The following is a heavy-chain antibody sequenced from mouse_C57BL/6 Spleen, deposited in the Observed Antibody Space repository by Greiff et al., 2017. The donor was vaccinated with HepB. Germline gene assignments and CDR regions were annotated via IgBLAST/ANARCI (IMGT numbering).Heavy chain of an antibody. V-gene: IGHV14-4*01. CDR2: IDPENGDT. J-gene: IGHJ4*01. Sequence: VQLKESGAELVRPGASVKLSCTASGFNIKDDYMHWVNQRPEQGLEWIGWIDPENGDTEYASKFQGKATITADTSSNTAYLQLSSLTSEDTAVYYCTSSGTSDYWGQGTSVTVSS. CDR3: TSSGTSDY. D-gene: IGHD4-1*01. CDR1: GFNIKDDY.